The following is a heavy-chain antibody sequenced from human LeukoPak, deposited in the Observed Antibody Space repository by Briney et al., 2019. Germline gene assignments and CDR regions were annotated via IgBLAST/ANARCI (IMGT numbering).Heavy chain of an antibody. CDR3: ARAKYDFWSGYYTWWFAP. V-gene: IGHV4-59*01. J-gene: IGHJ5*02. D-gene: IGHD3-3*01. CDR1: GGSISSYY. CDR2: IYYSGST. Sequence: SETLSLTCTVSGGSISSYYWSWIRQPPGKGLEWIGYIYYSGSTNYNPSLNSRVTISVDTSKNQFSLKLSSVTAADTAVYYCARAKYDFWSGYYTWWFAPWGQGTLVTVSS.